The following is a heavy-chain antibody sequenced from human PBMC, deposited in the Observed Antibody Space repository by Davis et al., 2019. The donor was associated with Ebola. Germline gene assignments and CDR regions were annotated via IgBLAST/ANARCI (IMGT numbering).Heavy chain of an antibody. CDR1: GGTFTNYA. Sequence: AASVKVSCKTSGGTFTNYAVNWVRQAPGQGLEWMGRIIPVVDTKDYAQKFQGRVTLTADKATNTAYMELSGLRFDDTAVYYCARGSVQFDYWGQGTLVTVSS. V-gene: IGHV1-69*04. CDR3: ARGSVQFDY. CDR2: IIPVVDTK. J-gene: IGHJ4*02.